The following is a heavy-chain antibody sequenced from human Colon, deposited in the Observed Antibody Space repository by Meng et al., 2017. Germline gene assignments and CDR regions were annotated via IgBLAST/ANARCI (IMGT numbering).Heavy chain of an antibody. CDR2: IYHSGTT. V-gene: IGHV4-4*02. CDR3: AGRPVSFRTYYFDY. Sequence: GRLQEWGPGLVKPSGARSPTCAVSGGSITSNNWWSWVRQPPGKGLEWIGEIYHSGTTNYNASLKSRVTISVDRSNNQFSLTWRSLTAADTATYYCAGRPVSFRTYYFDYWGQGTLVTVSS. J-gene: IGHJ4*02. CDR1: GGSITSNNW. D-gene: IGHD1-14*01.